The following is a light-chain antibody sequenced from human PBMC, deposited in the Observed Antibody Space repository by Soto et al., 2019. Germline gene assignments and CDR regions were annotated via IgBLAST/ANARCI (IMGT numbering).Light chain of an antibody. CDR3: QQRSNWPAFT. V-gene: IGKV3-11*01. Sequence: EIVLTQSPATLSLSPGERATLSCRASQSVSSYLAWYQQKPGQAPRLLIYDACNRATGIPARFSGSGSGTDFTLTISSLEPEDFAVYYCQQRSNWPAFTFGPGTKVDIK. J-gene: IGKJ3*01. CDR1: QSVSSY. CDR2: DAC.